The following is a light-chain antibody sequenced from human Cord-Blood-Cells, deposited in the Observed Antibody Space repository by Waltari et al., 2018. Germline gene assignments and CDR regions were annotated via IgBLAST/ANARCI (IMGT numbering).Light chain of an antibody. V-gene: IGKV1-5*03. CDR1: QSISSW. CDR2: KAS. Sequence: DIQMTQSPSTLSASVGDRVTITCRASQSISSWLAWYQQKPGKAPKLLIYKASSLESGVPSRYSGSGYGTEFTLTISSLQPDDFATYYCQQYNSYTFGQGTKLESK. CDR3: QQYNSYT. J-gene: IGKJ2*01.